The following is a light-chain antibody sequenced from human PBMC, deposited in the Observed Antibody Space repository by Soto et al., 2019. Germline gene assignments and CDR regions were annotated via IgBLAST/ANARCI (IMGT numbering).Light chain of an antibody. CDR3: LLDYAYFWA. J-gene: IGKJ1*01. V-gene: IGKV1-6*01. CDR2: AAS. Sequence: IQMTQSPSFLSASVGDRVTITCRTSQGIRSALGWYQQKPGKVPKLLIYAASTLQSGVPSRFSGSGSGRDFTLTISSLQPEDFATYYCLLDYAYFWAFGQGTKVDIK. CDR1: QGIRSA.